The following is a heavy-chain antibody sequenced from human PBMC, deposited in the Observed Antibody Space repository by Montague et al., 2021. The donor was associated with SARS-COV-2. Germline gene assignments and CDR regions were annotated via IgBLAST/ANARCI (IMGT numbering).Heavy chain of an antibody. CDR2: TYYRSKWYN. J-gene: IGHJ4*02. CDR3: ARIPVGSKYYFDF. CDR1: GDSVSRNSAA. D-gene: IGHD2-2*01. Sequence: CAISGDSVSRNSAAWNWIRQSPSRGPEWLGRTYYRSKWYNDYAESVKSRITIDPDTSKHQFSLHLNSVTPEDTAVYYCARIPVGSKYYFDFWGQGTLVTVSS. V-gene: IGHV6-1*01.